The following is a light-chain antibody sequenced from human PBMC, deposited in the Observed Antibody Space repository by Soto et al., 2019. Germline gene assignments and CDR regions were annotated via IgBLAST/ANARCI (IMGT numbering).Light chain of an antibody. CDR1: QGISSY. V-gene: IGKV1-17*03. CDR2: AAS. CDR3: LQHNSYPWT. Sequence: DIQITQSPSSVSASVGDRVTITCRASQGISSYLAWYQQKPGKAPKRLIYAASSLQSGVPSRFSGSGSGTEFTLTISSLQPEDFATYYCLQHNSYPWTFGQGTKVDIK. J-gene: IGKJ1*01.